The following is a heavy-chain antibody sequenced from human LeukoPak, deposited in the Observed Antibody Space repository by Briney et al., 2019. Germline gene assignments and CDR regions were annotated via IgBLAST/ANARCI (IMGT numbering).Heavy chain of an antibody. CDR1: GFIFGSYG. V-gene: IGHV3-30*02. D-gene: IGHD2-21*02. J-gene: IGHJ4*02. CDR2: IRHDGSNK. Sequence: GGSLRLSCAASGFIFGSYGMHWVRQAPGKGLEWVTFIRHDGSNKYYADSVKGRFTISRDNSKNTLYLQMNTLRAEDTAVYYCAKGVKHIVVLTAQHYFDYWGQGTLVTVSS. CDR3: AKGVKHIVVLTAQHYFDY.